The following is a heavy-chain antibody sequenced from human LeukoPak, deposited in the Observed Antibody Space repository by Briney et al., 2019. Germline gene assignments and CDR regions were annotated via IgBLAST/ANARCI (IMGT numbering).Heavy chain of an antibody. Sequence: SVKVSCKASGGTFSSYAISWVRQAPGQGLEWMGGIIPIFGTANYAQKFQGRVTITADESTSTAYMELSSLRSEDTAVYYCARAGVVDPKCYYYGMDVWGQGTTVTVSS. V-gene: IGHV1-69*13. CDR1: GGTFSSYA. CDR3: ARAGVVDPKCYYYGMDV. CDR2: IIPIFGTA. J-gene: IGHJ6*02. D-gene: IGHD2-15*01.